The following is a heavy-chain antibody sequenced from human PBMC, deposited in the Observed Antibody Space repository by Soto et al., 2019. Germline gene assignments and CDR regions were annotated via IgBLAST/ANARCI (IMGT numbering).Heavy chain of an antibody. J-gene: IGHJ2*01. D-gene: IGHD5-12*01. CDR3: ARRNHRWLHLWYFVL. CDR1: GGTFSNYP. V-gene: IGHV1-69*12. CDR2: IIPIFGTV. Sequence: QVQLVQSGAEVKKPGSSVKVSCKASGGTFSNYPISWVRQAPGQGLEWMGGIIPIFGTVNYAQKFQGRVTITAHEAKSPAYMELSSLRSEDTAVYYCARRNHRWLHLWYFVLWGRGTLVTVSS.